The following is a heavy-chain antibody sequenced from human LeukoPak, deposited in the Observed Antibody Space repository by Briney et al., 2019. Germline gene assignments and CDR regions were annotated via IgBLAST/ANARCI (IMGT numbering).Heavy chain of an antibody. CDR2: INHSGST. Sequence: SETLSLTCAVYGGSFSGYYWSWIRQPPGKGLEWSGEINHSGSTNYNPSLKSRVAISVDTSKNQFSLKLSSVTAADTAVYYCARVSSSSPFYYYGMDVWGQGTTVTVSS. V-gene: IGHV4-34*01. D-gene: IGHD6-13*01. CDR1: GGSFSGYY. J-gene: IGHJ6*02. CDR3: ARVSSSSPFYYYGMDV.